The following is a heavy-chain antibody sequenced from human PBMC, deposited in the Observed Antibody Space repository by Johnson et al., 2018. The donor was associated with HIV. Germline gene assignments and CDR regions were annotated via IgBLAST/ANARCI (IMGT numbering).Heavy chain of an antibody. V-gene: IGHV3-11*04. CDR2: ISSSGSTI. J-gene: IGHJ3*02. CDR1: GFTFSDYD. CDR3: ARGTPWDAFDI. Sequence: QMQLVESGGGVVQPGGSLRLSCAASGFTFSDYDMSWIRQAPGKGLEWVSFISSSGSTIYYADSVKGRFTISRDNAKNSLYLQMNSLRAEDTAVYYCARGTPWDAFDIWGQGTMVTVSS.